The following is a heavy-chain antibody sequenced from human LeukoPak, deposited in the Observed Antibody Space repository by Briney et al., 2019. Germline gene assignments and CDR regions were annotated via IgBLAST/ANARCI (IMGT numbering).Heavy chain of an antibody. J-gene: IGHJ4*02. D-gene: IGHD2-2*02. CDR2: IYYSGST. Sequence: SETLSLTCTVSGGSISSSSYYWGWIRQPPGKGLEWIGSIYYSGSTYYNPSLKSRVTISVDTSKNQFSLKLSSVTAADTAVYYCARQTTIPYIVVVPAAIHPLYYFDYWGQGTLVTVSS. CDR1: GGSISSSSYY. CDR3: ARQTTIPYIVVVPAAIHPLYYFDY. V-gene: IGHV4-39*01.